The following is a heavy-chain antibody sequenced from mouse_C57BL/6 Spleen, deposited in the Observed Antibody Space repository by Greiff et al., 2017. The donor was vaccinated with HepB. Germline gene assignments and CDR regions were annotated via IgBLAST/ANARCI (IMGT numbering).Heavy chain of an antibody. CDR1: GYTFTNYW. D-gene: IGHD2-3*01. Sequence: VQLQQSGAELVRPGTSVKMSCKASGYTFTNYWIGWAKQRPGHGLEWIGDIYPGGGYTNYNEKFKGKDTLTADKSSSTAYMQFSSLTSEDSAIYYCARSEDGYYHYWGQGTTLTVSS. CDR3: ARSEDGYYHY. J-gene: IGHJ2*01. CDR2: IYPGGGYT. V-gene: IGHV1-63*01.